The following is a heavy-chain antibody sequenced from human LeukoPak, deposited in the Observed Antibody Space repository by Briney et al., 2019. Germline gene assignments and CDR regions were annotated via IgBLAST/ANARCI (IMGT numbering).Heavy chain of an antibody. CDR2: ISAYNGNT. D-gene: IGHD6-13*01. V-gene: IGHV1-18*01. CDR1: GYTFTSYG. Sequence: GASVKVSCKASGYTFTSYGISWVRQAPGRGLEWMGWISAYNGNTNYAQKLQGRVTMTTDTSTSTAYMELRSLRSDDTAVYYCARDFGDSSSWYRSNWFDPWGQGTLVTVSS. J-gene: IGHJ5*02. CDR3: ARDFGDSSSWYRSNWFDP.